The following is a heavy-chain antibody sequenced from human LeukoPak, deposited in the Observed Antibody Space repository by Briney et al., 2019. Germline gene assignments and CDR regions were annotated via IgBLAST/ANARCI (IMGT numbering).Heavy chain of an antibody. J-gene: IGHJ4*02. CDR3: ARWLVLEGATSFDY. D-gene: IGHD6-19*01. Sequence: GESLKISCKGSGYSFTSYWIGGVRQMPVKGLEWMGIIYPGDSDTRYSPSFQGQVTISADKSISTAYLQWSSLKASDTAMYYCARWLVLEGATSFDYWGQGTLVTVSS. V-gene: IGHV5-51*01. CDR2: IYPGDSDT. CDR1: GYSFTSYW.